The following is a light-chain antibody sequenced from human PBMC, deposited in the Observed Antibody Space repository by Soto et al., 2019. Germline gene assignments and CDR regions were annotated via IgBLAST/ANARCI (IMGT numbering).Light chain of an antibody. CDR3: QQYRLYYT. V-gene: IGKV1-5*01. J-gene: IGKJ2*01. Sequence: DIQMTQSPSTLSASVGDRVTITCRASQSISSSLAWYQQKPGKAPEFLIYDASSLKSRVPSRFSGSGSGTEFTLTLSSLQPDDLATYYCQQYRLYYTLGQGTKLQIK. CDR1: QSISSS. CDR2: DAS.